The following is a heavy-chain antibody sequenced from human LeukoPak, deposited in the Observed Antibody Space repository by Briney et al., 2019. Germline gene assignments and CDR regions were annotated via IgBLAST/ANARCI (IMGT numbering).Heavy chain of an antibody. CDR3: ARGGSASPIDY. Sequence: SGGSLRLSCAASGFTFISYGLTWVRQAPGKGLEWASSISGGGYNTYYADSVKGRFTLSRDNSKNTLYLQMNSLRAEDTAVYYCARGGSASPIDYWGQGTLVTVSS. CDR1: GFTFISYG. V-gene: IGHV3-23*01. D-gene: IGHD6-19*01. J-gene: IGHJ4*02. CDR2: ISGGGYNT.